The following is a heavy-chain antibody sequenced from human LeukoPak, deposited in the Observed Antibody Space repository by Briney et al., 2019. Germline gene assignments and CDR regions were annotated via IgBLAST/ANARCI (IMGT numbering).Heavy chain of an antibody. Sequence: SETLSLTCTVSGGSISSHYWSWIRQPPGKGLEWIGSIYYSGSTYYNPSLKSRVTISVDTSKNQFSLKLSSVTAADTAVYYGAREPTNHYDSSSGYFDYWGQGTLVTVSS. CDR1: GGSISSHY. V-gene: IGHV4-59*11. CDR2: IYYSGST. J-gene: IGHJ4*02. D-gene: IGHD3-22*01. CDR3: AREPTNHYDSSSGYFDY.